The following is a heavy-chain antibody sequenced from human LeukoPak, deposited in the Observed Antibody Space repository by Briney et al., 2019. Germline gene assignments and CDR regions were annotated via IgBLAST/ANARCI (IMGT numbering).Heavy chain of an antibody. CDR2: IRNKTYGGTA. Sequence: GGSLRLSGSASGFTFGDYSMSWFRQAPGKGLEWVGFIRNKTYGGTAEYAASVKGRFTISRDDSESIAYLQMDSLKTEDTAVYYCSREVRYFDWFQADYWGQGTLVTVSS. CDR3: SREVRYFDWFQADY. J-gene: IGHJ4*02. D-gene: IGHD3-9*01. V-gene: IGHV3-49*03. CDR1: GFTFGDYS.